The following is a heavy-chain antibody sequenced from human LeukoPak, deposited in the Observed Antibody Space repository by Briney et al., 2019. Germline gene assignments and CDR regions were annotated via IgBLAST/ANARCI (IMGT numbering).Heavy chain of an antibody. CDR1: GGSFSGNY. V-gene: IGHV4-34*01. CDR2: INHSGST. J-gene: IGHJ4*02. D-gene: IGHD2-2*01. CDR3: ARDSTMPDY. Sequence: SETLSLTCAVSGGSFSGNYWSWIRQPPGKGLEWIGEINHSGSTNCDPSLKSRVTISVDTSKNQFSLSLRSVTAADTAVYYCARDSTMPDYWGQGTLVTVSS.